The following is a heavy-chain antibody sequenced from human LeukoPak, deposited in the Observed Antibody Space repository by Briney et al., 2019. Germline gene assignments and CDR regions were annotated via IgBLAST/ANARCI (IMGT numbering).Heavy chain of an antibody. CDR1: GFAFSRSW. V-gene: IGHV3-7*01. D-gene: IGHD1-26*01. CDR2: IKEDGGRE. CDR3: ARDGGYSAFDY. J-gene: IGHJ4*02. Sequence: GGSLRLSCAASGFAFSRSWMTWLRQAPGKGLEFVANIKEDGGRENFASSVKGRFPSSRDNAKDSLYLQMNNLRVEDTAVYYCARDGGYSAFDYWGQGALVTVSS.